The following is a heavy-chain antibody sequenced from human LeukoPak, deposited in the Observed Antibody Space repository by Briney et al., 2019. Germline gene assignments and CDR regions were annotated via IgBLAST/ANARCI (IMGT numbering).Heavy chain of an antibody. D-gene: IGHD5-12*01. J-gene: IGHJ4*02. CDR2: ISSSSNYI. CDR1: GFTFSSYS. Sequence: GGSLRLSCAASGFTFSSYSMNWVRQAPGKGLKWVSSISSSSNYIYYADSVKGRFTISRDNAKNSLYLQMNSLRAEDTAVYYCATLVATTQFDYWGQGTLVTVSS. CDR3: ATLVATTQFDY. V-gene: IGHV3-21*01.